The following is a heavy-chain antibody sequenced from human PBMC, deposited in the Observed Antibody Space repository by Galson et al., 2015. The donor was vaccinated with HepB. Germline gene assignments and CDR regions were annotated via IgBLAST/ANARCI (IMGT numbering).Heavy chain of an antibody. V-gene: IGHV1-8*01. J-gene: IGHJ6*02. CDR1: GYTFTSYD. D-gene: IGHD3-3*01. Sequence: SVKVSCQASGYTFTSYDINWVRQATGQGLEWMGWMNPNSGNTGYAQKFQGRVTMTRNTSISTAYMELSSLRSEDTAVYYCARGTTNSIFGVVTPRPLDVWGQGTTVTVSS. CDR3: ARGTTNSIFGVVTPRPLDV. CDR2: MNPNSGNT.